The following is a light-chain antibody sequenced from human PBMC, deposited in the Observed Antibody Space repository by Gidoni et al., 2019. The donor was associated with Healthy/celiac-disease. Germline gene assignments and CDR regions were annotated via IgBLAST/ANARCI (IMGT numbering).Light chain of an antibody. V-gene: IGKV1-39*01. Sequence: DIQMTQSPSSLSASVGDRVTITCRASQSISSYLNWYQQTPGKAPKLLIYAASSLQSGVPSRFSGSGSGTDFTLTISSLQPEDFATYYCQQRWTFGQGTKVEIK. J-gene: IGKJ1*01. CDR3: QQRWT. CDR1: QSISSY. CDR2: AAS.